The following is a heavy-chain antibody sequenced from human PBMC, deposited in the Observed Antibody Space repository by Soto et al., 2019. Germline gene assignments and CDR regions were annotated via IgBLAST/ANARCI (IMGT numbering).Heavy chain of an antibody. J-gene: IGHJ4*02. CDR1: GFTFSSYA. CDR2: ISYDGSNK. V-gene: IGHV3-30-3*01. Sequence: GGSLRLSCAASGFTFSSYAMHWVRQAPGKGLEWVAVISYDGSNKYYADSVKGRFTISRDNSKNTLYLQMNSLRAEDTAVYYCARVSNYYDSSGYDLDYWGQGTLVTVSS. D-gene: IGHD3-22*01. CDR3: ARVSNYYDSSGYDLDY.